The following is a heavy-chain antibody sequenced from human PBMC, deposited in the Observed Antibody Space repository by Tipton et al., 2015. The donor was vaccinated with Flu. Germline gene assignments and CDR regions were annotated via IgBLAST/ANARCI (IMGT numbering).Heavy chain of an antibody. J-gene: IGHJ2*01. D-gene: IGHD3-3*01. CDR2: VDGSGTKT. CDR1: GFTFSSFW. CDR3: VRARWYYEF. Sequence: GSLRLSCVASGFTFSSFWMHWVRHVPGKGLEYLARVDGSGTKTAYADSVRGRFTISRDNAQATLFLQMNGLRAEDTGVYYCVRARWYYEFWGRGTLVTVSS. V-gene: IGHV3-74*01.